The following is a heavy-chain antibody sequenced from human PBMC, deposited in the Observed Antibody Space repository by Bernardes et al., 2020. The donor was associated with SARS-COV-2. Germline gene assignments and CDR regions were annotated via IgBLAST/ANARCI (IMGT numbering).Heavy chain of an antibody. CDR1: GGSISSGSYY. Sequence: TLSLTCTVSGGSISSGSYYWSWIRQPAGKGLEWIGRIYTSGSTNYNPSLKSRVTISVDTSKNQFSLKLSSVTAADTAVYYCARAYYDFWSGYYAASFSAFDIWGQGTMVTVSS. CDR2: IYTSGST. J-gene: IGHJ3*02. V-gene: IGHV4-61*02. CDR3: ARAYYDFWSGYYAASFSAFDI. D-gene: IGHD3-3*01.